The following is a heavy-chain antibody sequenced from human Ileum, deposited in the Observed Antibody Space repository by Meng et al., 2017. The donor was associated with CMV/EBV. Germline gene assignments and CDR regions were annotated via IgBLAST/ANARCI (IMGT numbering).Heavy chain of an antibody. D-gene: IGHD5-18*01. CDR3: ARESVNLVTDS. V-gene: IGHV3-74*01. CDR2: INDDGGST. Sequence: GGFLRLSCAASGFTFSSSWMHWVRQGPGKGLMWISRINDDGGSTSYADSVKGRFTISRDNAKNTLYLQMNSLRAEDTAVYYCARESVNLVTDSWGQGMLVTVSS. J-gene: IGHJ4*02. CDR1: GFTFSSSW.